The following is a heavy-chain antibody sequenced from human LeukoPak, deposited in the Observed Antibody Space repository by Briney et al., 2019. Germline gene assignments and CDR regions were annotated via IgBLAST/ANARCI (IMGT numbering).Heavy chain of an antibody. CDR2: INPSGDNT. J-gene: IGHJ4*02. V-gene: IGHV1-46*01. CDR3: ARDYSGYEMSPEGFFDY. D-gene: IGHD5-12*01. Sequence: GASVKVSCKASGYTFSSFYIHWVRQAPGQGLEWIGIINPSGDNTRYAQKFQGRVAMTSDTSTSTVYMYLSSLRSEDTAVYYCARDYSGYEMSPEGFFDYWGQGTLVTVSS. CDR1: GYTFSSFY.